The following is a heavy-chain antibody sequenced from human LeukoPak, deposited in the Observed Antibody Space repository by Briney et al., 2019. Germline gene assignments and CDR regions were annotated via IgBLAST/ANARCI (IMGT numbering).Heavy chain of an antibody. CDR1: GFSFSSYS. Sequence: PGGSLRLSCAASGFSFSSYSMSWVRQAPGKGLEWVANIKQHGSEINYVDSVKGRFTISRDNAKNSLHLQMNSLRVDDTAVYFCARDRSSGYSGTIDHWGQGTPVTVSS. CDR2: IKQHGSEI. J-gene: IGHJ4*02. V-gene: IGHV3-7*04. D-gene: IGHD3-22*01. CDR3: ARDRSSGYSGTIDH.